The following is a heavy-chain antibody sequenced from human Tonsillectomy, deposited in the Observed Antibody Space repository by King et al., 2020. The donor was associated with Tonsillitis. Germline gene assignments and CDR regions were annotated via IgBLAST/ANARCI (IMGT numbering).Heavy chain of an antibody. CDR3: ARSYYSDFFDY. Sequence: VQLVESGGGLVQPGGSLRLSCAASGFTFSSYDMHWVRQATGKGLEWGSSMGTAGDTYYAGSVKGRFTISRENAKNSLYFQMNSLRAEDTAVYYCARSYYSDFFDYWGQGTLVTVSS. CDR1: GFTFSSYD. V-gene: IGHV3-13*01. J-gene: IGHJ4*02. CDR2: MGTAGDT. D-gene: IGHD1-26*01.